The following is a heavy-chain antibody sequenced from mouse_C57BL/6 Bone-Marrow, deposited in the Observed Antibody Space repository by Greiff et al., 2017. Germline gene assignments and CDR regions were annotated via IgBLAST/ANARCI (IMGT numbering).Heavy chain of an antibody. Sequence: QVQLQQPGAELVKPGASVKLSCKASGYTFTSYWMHWVKQRPGQGLEWIGMIHPNSGSTNYNEKFKSKATLTVDKSSSTAYMQLSSLTSEDSAVYYWARGEIITTVVARGYWGQGTTLTVSS. CDR3: ARGEIITTVVARGY. J-gene: IGHJ2*01. V-gene: IGHV1-64*01. CDR1: GYTFTSYW. CDR2: IHPNSGST. D-gene: IGHD1-1*01.